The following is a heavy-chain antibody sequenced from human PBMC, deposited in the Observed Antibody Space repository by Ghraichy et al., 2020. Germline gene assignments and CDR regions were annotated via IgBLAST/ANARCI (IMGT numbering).Heavy chain of an antibody. CDR2: INHSGST. J-gene: IGHJ5*02. CDR3: ARGSDCSSTSCYWFDP. D-gene: IGHD2-2*01. Sequence: QTLSLTCAVYGGSFSGYYWSWIRQPPGKGLEWIGEINHSGSTNYNPSLKSRVTISVDTSKNQFSLKLSSVTAADTAVYYCARGSDCSSTSCYWFDPWGQGTLVTVSS. CDR1: GGSFSGYY. V-gene: IGHV4-34*01.